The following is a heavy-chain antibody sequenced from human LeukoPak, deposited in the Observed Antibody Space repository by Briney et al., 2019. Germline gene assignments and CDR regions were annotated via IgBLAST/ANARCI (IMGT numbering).Heavy chain of an antibody. CDR2: IIPIFGTA. J-gene: IGHJ4*02. CDR1: GGTFSNYA. V-gene: IGHV1-69*13. D-gene: IGHD6-19*01. Sequence: SVKVSCKASGGTFSNYAISWVRQAPGQGLEWMGGIIPIFGTANYAQKFQGRVTITADESTSTAYMELSSLRSEDTAVYYCASLVAVVSGWYYFDYWGQGTLVTVSS. CDR3: ASLVAVVSGWYYFDY.